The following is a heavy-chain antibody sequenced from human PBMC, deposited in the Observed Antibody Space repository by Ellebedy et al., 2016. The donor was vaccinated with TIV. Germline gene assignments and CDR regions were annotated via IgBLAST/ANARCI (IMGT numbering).Heavy chain of an antibody. CDR2: MSNSGGRT. J-gene: IGHJ4*02. CDR1: GFTLRSYA. CDR3: AKDQSTSGAYYSEGLGWAFDL. V-gene: IGHV3-23*01. D-gene: IGHD3-10*01. Sequence: GGSLRLXCAASGFTLRSYAMSWVRQAPGKGLEWVAGMSNSGGRTYYADPVKGRCTISRDNAKDTLYLEMSSLTVEDTALYYCAKDQSTSGAYYSEGLGWAFDLWGQGALVTVSS.